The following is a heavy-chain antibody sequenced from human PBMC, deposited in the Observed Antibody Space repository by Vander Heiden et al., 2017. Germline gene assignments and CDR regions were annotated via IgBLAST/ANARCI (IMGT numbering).Heavy chain of an antibody. Sequence: QEQLVESGGGVVRTGRSLRLSCIESGFTFSNYGMHWVRQAPCTGLEWVAVISYEGKNKYYADSVKGRFTISRDDSKNTVYLQMNRLRLEDTAVYYCARLASSGWWVNWFDPWGQGTLVTVSS. CDR3: ARLASSGWWVNWFDP. CDR1: GFTFSNYG. J-gene: IGHJ5*02. V-gene: IGHV3-30*03. D-gene: IGHD6-19*01. CDR2: ISYEGKNK.